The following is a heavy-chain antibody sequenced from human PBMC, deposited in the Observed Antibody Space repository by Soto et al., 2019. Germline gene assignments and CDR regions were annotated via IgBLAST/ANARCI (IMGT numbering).Heavy chain of an antibody. CDR1: GYTFTSYD. Sequence: QVQLVQSGAEVKKPGASVKVSRKASGYTFTSYDINWVRQATGQGLEWMGWMNPNSGNTGYAQKFQGRVTMTRNTSISTAYVELSSLRSEDTAVYYCTRGINYYDSGDDAFDIWGQETMVTVSS. CDR3: TRGINYYDSGDDAFDI. CDR2: MNPNSGNT. J-gene: IGHJ3*02. V-gene: IGHV1-8*01. D-gene: IGHD3-10*01.